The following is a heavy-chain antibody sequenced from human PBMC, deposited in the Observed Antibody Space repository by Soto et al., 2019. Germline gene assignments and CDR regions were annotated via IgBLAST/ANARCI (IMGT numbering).Heavy chain of an antibody. CDR1: GFTFRSYA. J-gene: IGHJ4*02. D-gene: IGHD6-19*01. CDR3: AVEVAGRTPNGY. V-gene: IGHV3-23*01. CDR2: IVGSGTST. Sequence: GSLRLSCAASGFTFRSYAMGWVRQGPGKGLEWISTIVGSGTSTYYADSVKGRFTISRDNAKNTLYLQMNSLRAEDTAVYYCAVEVAGRTPNGYWGRGSLVTGSA.